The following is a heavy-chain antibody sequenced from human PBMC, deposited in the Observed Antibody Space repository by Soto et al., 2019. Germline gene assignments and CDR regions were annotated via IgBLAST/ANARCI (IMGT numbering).Heavy chain of an antibody. V-gene: IGHV3-48*04. D-gene: IGHD1-20*01. CDR2: ISGSSTTK. J-gene: IGHJ5*02. CDR1: GFTFSTYA. Sequence: GGSLRLSCAASGFTFSTYAMTWIRQAPGKGLECVSYISGSSTTKYYADSVKGRFTISRDNTKNSLFLHMNSLTTEDTGVYYCARDIGISGTWFDPWGQGTLVTVSS. CDR3: ARDIGISGTWFDP.